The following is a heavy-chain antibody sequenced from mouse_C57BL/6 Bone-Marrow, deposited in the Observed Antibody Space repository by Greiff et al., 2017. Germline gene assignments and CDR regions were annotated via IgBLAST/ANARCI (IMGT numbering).Heavy chain of an antibody. D-gene: IGHD4-1*01. Sequence: QVQLQQPGAELVMPGASVKLSCKASGYTFTSYWMHWVKQRPGQGLEWIGEIDPSDSYTNYNQKFKGKSTLTVDKSSSTAYMQLSSLTSEDSAVYYCARGETGAGYFDYWGQGTTLTVSS. CDR1: GYTFTSYW. CDR3: ARGETGAGYFDY. V-gene: IGHV1-69*01. CDR2: IDPSDSYT. J-gene: IGHJ2*01.